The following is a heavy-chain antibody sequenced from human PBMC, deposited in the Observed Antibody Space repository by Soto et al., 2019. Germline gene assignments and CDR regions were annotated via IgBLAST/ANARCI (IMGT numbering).Heavy chain of an antibody. D-gene: IGHD3-16*01. Sequence: LSLTCTVSGGSISTSTYYWGWIRQPPGKGLEWIGTMSYSGSTNYNPPRKSRVTISVDTSRNQSSLNLSSVTAADTAVFYCARHSLRRLTFGGVRSPDFDYWGRGILVTV. CDR2: MSYSGST. CDR3: ARHSLRRLTFGGVRSPDFDY. V-gene: IGHV4-39*01. CDR1: GGSISTSTYY. J-gene: IGHJ4*02.